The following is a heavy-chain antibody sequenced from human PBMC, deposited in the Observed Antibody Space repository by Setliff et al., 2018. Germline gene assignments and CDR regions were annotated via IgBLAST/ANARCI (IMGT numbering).Heavy chain of an antibody. CDR3: ARRKGVATDAFDI. D-gene: IGHD2-15*01. V-gene: IGHV4-59*08. CDR1: GGSISGASIRSYY. J-gene: IGHJ3*02. CDR2: VYYSGTT. Sequence: TLSLTCTVSGGSISGASIRSYYWSWIRQPPGKGLEFIGYVYYSGTTNYDPSLKSRVTISVDTSKNQFSLNLNSVTAADTAVYYCARRKGVATDAFDIWGQGTMVTVSS.